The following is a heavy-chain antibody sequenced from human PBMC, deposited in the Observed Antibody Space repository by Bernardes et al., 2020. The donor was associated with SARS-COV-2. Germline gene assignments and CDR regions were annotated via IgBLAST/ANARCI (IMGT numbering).Heavy chain of an antibody. CDR2: IYYSGST. CDR1: GGSISSISYY. J-gene: IGHJ5*02. D-gene: IGHD6-19*01. CDR3: ARGAVAGINWFDP. V-gene: IGHV4-39*01. Sequence: SETLSLTCTVSGGSISSISYYWGWLLQPPGKGLEWIGSIYYSGSTYYNPSLKSRVTISVDTSKNQFSLKLSSVTAADTAVYYCARGAVAGINWFDPWGQGTLVTVSS.